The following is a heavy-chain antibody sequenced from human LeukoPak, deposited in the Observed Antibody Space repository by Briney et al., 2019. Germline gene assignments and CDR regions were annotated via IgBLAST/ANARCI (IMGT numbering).Heavy chain of an antibody. V-gene: IGHV1-18*01. J-gene: IGHJ3*02. CDR3: ARDHIAVAGNAAFDI. Sequence: ASVKVSCKTSGYTFPNYGLSWVRQAPGQGLEWMGWISAYNGNTNYAQKLQGRVTMTTDTSTSTAYMELRSLRSDDTAVYYCARDHIAVAGNAAFDIWGQGTMVTVSS. D-gene: IGHD6-19*01. CDR1: GYTFPNYG. CDR2: ISAYNGNT.